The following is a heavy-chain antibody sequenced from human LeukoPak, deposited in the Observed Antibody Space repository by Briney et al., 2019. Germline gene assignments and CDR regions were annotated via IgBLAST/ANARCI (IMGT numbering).Heavy chain of an antibody. CDR1: GFSFSEYY. CDR3: ARHSEGPVNDAFDI. J-gene: IGHJ3*02. CDR2: LSSSGMYT. D-gene: IGHD2-2*01. Sequence: PGGSLRLSCAASGFSFSEYYMTWIRQAPGKGLEWVSNLSSSGMYTNYADSVRGRFTISRDKDKKSLYLQMNSLRAEDTAVYYCARHSEGPVNDAFDIWGQGTKVTVSS. V-gene: IGHV3-11*03.